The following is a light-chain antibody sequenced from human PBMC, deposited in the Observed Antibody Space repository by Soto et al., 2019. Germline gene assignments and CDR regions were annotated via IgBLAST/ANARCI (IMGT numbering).Light chain of an antibody. V-gene: IGKV4-1*01. CDR3: LQYFDVTFT. CDR1: RSVLYKSNNKNH. J-gene: IGKJ4*01. Sequence: DIVMTQSPDSLAVSLGERATMNCKCSRSVLYKSNNKNHLAWYQQKPGQPPQLIIYWASTRESGVPELFSGSGAGTDCTRPISSLEDEDVAFDWCLQYFDVTFTLGGGTKVDIK. CDR2: WAS.